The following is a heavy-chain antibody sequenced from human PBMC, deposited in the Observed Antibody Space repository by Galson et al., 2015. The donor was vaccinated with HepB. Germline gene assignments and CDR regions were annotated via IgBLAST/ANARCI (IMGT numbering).Heavy chain of an antibody. V-gene: IGHV3-73*01. CDR1: GFTFSSYG. CDR3: TRQEDYYDVGFDY. J-gene: IGHJ4*02. Sequence: SLRLSCAASGFTFSSYGMHWVRQAPGKGLEWVGRIRIKANGYATHYTASVKGRFTISRDDLKNTAYLQMNDLKIEDTAVYYCTRQEDYYDVGFDYWGQGILVTVSS. D-gene: IGHD3-22*01. CDR2: IRIKANGYAT.